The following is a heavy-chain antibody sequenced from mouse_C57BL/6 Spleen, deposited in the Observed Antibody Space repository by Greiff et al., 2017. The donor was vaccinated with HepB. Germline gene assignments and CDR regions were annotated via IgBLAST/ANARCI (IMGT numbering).Heavy chain of an antibody. CDR2: IYPSDSEN. V-gene: IGHV1-61*01. J-gene: IGHJ2*01. CDR1: GYTFTSYW. CDR3: ARGEDPLDY. Sequence: VQLQQPGAELVRPGSSVKLSCKASGYTFTSYWMDWVKQRPGQGLEWIGNIYPSDSENHYNQKFKDKATLTVDKSSSTAYMQLSSLTSEDSAVYYCARGEDPLDYWGQGTTLTVSS.